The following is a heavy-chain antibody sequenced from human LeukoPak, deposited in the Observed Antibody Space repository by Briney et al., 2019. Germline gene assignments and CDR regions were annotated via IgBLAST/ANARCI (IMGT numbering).Heavy chain of an antibody. Sequence: PGGSLRLSCAASGFTFSSYGMHWVRQAPGKGPEWVAFIRYDGSNKYYADSVKGRFTISRDNSKNTLYLQMNSLRAEDTAVYYCAKVESVAAAGRNYYYYMDVWGKGTTVTVSS. CDR1: GFTFSSYG. CDR2: IRYDGSNK. V-gene: IGHV3-30*02. CDR3: AKVESVAAAGRNYYYYMDV. J-gene: IGHJ6*03. D-gene: IGHD6-13*01.